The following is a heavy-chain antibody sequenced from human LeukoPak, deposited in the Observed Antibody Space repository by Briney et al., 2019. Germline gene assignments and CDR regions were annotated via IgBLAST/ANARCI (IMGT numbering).Heavy chain of an antibody. V-gene: IGHV1-69*04. J-gene: IGHJ6*02. CDR2: IIPILGIA. Sequence: GASVKVSCKASGGTFSSYAISWVRQAPGQGLEWMGRIIPILGIANYAQKFQGRVTITADKSTSTAYMELSSLRSEDTAVYYCARGSDTATDYYYYGMDVWGQGTTVTVSS. D-gene: IGHD5-18*01. CDR1: GGTFSSYA. CDR3: ARGSDTATDYYYYGMDV.